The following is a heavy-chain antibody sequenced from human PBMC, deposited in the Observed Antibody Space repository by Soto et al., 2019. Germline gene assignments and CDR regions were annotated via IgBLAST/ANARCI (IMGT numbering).Heavy chain of an antibody. J-gene: IGHJ3*02. V-gene: IGHV3-23*01. CDR3: AKDREVHITMIVVVIGAFDI. Sequence: GGSLRLSCAASGFTFSSYAMSWVRQAPGKGLEWVSAISGSGGSTYYADSVKGRFTISRDNSKNTLYLQMNSLRAEDTAVYYCAKDREVHITMIVVVIGAFDIWGQGTMVTVSS. D-gene: IGHD3-22*01. CDR1: GFTFSSYA. CDR2: ISGSGGST.